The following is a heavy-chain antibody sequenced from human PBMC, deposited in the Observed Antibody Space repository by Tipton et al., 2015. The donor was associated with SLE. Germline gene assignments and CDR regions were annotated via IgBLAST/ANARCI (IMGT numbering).Heavy chain of an antibody. J-gene: IGHJ4*02. D-gene: IGHD3-16*01. CDR1: GFTFSDHY. Sequence: GSLRLSCAASGFTFSDHYMSWIRQAPGKGLEWISYISSSGSTTYYADSMRGRFTISRDNAENSLYLQMNNPRAEDTAVYYCARDGGYFDYWGQGTLVTVSS. CDR2: ISSSGSTT. CDR3: ARDGGYFDY. V-gene: IGHV3-11*01.